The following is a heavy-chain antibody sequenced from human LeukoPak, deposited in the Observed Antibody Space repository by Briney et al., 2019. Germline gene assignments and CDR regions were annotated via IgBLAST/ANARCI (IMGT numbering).Heavy chain of an antibody. V-gene: IGHV3-30*18. Sequence: GGSLRLSCAASGFTFNNYAMHWVRQAPGKGLEWVAVISYDGKDYHYADPVKGRFTISRDNSKNTLYLQMNSLRAEDTAFYYCAKDSQHLAIYYFDYWGQGSLVTVSS. D-gene: IGHD6-13*01. CDR3: AKDSQHLAIYYFDY. J-gene: IGHJ4*02. CDR1: GFTFNNYA. CDR2: ISYDGKDY.